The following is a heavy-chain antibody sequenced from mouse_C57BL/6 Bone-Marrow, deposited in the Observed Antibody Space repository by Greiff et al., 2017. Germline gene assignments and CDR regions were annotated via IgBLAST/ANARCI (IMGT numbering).Heavy chain of an antibody. Sequence: EVQVVESGGDLVKPGGSLKLSCAASGFTFSSYGMSWVRQTPDKRLEWVGTISSGGSYTYYPDNVKGRFTISRDKAKNTLYLQMSRLKSEDTAMYYCARHYYGSSWDYWGQGTTLTVSS. D-gene: IGHD1-1*01. J-gene: IGHJ2*01. CDR2: ISSGGSYT. V-gene: IGHV5-6*01. CDR3: ARHYYGSSWDY. CDR1: GFTFSSYG.